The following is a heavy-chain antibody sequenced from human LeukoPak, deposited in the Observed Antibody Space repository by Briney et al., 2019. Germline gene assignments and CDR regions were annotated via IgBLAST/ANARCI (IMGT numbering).Heavy chain of an antibody. V-gene: IGHV4-59*01. Sequence: SETLSLTCTVSGGSISSYYWSWIRQPPGKGLEWTGYIYYSGSTNYNPSLKSRVTIPVDTSKNQFSLKLSSVTAADTAVYYCARYTSHWGDFDYWGQGTLVTVSS. CDR2: IYYSGST. J-gene: IGHJ4*02. CDR3: ARYTSHWGDFDY. CDR1: GGSISSYY. D-gene: IGHD6-13*01.